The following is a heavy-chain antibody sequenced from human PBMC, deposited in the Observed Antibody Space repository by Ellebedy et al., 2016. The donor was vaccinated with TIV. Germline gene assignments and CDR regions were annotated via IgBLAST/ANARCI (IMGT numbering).Heavy chain of an antibody. CDR2: TYYSGST. CDR3: ARGATHRRSTVITNFDC. V-gene: IGHV4-59*12. CDR1: GGSFSGYY. Sequence: MPSETLSLTCTVPGGSFSGYYWSWIRQPPGKGLAWIGYTYYSGSTNYNPSLKSRVTISVDTSKNQFPLKLSSVTAADTAVYYCARGATHRRSTVITNFDCWGQGTLVTVSA. J-gene: IGHJ4*02. D-gene: IGHD4-23*01.